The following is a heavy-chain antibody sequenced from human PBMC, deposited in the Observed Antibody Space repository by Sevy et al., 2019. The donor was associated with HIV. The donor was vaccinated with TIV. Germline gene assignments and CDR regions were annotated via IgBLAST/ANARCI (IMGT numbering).Heavy chain of an antibody. J-gene: IGHJ4*02. CDR2: IYPGDSDT. Sequence: GESLKISCKGSGYSFTSYWIGWVRQMPGKGLEWMGIIYPGDSDTRYSPSFQGQVTISADKSISTAYLQWSSLKASDTDMYYCARPGVGGSSGWTQPYYFDYWGQGTLVTVSS. D-gene: IGHD6-19*01. V-gene: IGHV5-51*01. CDR1: GYSFTSYW. CDR3: ARPGVGGSSGWTQPYYFDY.